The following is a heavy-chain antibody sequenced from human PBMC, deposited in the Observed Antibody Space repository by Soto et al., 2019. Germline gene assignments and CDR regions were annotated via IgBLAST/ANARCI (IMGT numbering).Heavy chain of an antibody. CDR3: AKFLSGGHLYY. Sequence: SETLSLTCTVPGVSINNYYWTWIRQPPGKRLEWIGAIYYTGSTTYNPSLRSRVTFSVDKSKNQFSLSLTSVTAADTAVYFCAKFLSGGHLYYFGQGTLFTVAS. CDR1: GVSINNYY. D-gene: IGHD2-21*01. J-gene: IGHJ4*02. CDR2: IYYTGST. V-gene: IGHV4-59*01.